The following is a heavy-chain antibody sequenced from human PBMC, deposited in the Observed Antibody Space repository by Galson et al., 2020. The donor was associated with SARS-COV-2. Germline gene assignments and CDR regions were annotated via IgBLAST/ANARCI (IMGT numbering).Heavy chain of an antibody. Sequence: SETLSLTCTVSGGSISSSSYYWGWIRQPPGKGLEWIGSIYYSGSTYYNPSLKSRVTISVDTSKNQFSLKLSSVTAADTAVYYCAREYRIAVAGYYYYYGMDVWGQGTTVTVSS. CDR2: IYYSGST. J-gene: IGHJ6*02. CDR3: AREYRIAVAGYYYYYGMDV. D-gene: IGHD6-19*01. V-gene: IGHV4-39*02. CDR1: GGSISSSSYY.